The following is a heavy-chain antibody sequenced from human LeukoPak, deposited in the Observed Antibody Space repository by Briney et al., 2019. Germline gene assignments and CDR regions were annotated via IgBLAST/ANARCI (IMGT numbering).Heavy chain of an antibody. J-gene: IGHJ4*02. CDR1: GFTFSSYG. CDR2: IRYDGSNK. D-gene: IGHD3-16*02. CDR3: ANHYDYVWGSYRPYYFDY. Sequence: PGGSLRLSCAASGFTFSSYGMHWVRQAPGKGLEWVAFIRYDGSNKYYADSVKGRFTISRDNSKNTLYLQMNSLRAEDTAVYYCANHYDYVWGSYRPYYFDYWGQGTLVTVSS. V-gene: IGHV3-30*02.